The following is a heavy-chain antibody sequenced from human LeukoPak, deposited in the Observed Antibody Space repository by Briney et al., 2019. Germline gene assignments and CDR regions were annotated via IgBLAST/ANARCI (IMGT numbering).Heavy chain of an antibody. V-gene: IGHV3-13*01. CDR2: IGTAGDT. CDR1: GFTFSSYD. D-gene: IGHD6-19*01. J-gene: IGHJ4*02. Sequence: GGSLRLSCAASGFTFSSYDMHWVRQATGKGLEGVSAIGTAGDTYYPGSVKGRFTIFRDNAKNSLYLQMNSLRDEDMGLYYCAKDMGGWYGSHQLDYWGQGTLVTVSS. CDR3: AKDMGGWYGSHQLDY.